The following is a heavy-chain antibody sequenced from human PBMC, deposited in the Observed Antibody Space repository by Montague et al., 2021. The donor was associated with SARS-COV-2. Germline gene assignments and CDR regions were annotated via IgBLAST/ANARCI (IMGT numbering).Heavy chain of an antibody. J-gene: IGHJ4*02. CDR2: TYYRSEWYS. CDR1: GDSVSTNSGT. CDR3: ARAERGSCGDGNCYQYFFNY. V-gene: IGHV6-1*01. D-gene: IGHD2-15*01. Sequence: CAISGDSVSTNSGTWNWVRLSPSGGLEWLGRTYYRSEWYSDYSVSVKSRISINPDTSKNQFSLQLNSVTPEDTAVYYCARAERGSCGDGNCYQYFFNYWGQGTLATVSS.